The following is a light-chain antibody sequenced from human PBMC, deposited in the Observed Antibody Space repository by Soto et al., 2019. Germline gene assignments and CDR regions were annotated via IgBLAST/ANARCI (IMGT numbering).Light chain of an antibody. V-gene: IGKV3-15*01. CDR1: QSVSIN. CDR3: HQYNNWPPWT. CDR2: GAS. Sequence: EVVMTQSPATLSVSPGERATLSCRASQSVSINLAWYQQKPGQAPRLLILGASTRATGISARFSSSGSGTEFTLTISSLQSEDFAVYYCHQYNNWPPWTFGQGTKVEIK. J-gene: IGKJ1*01.